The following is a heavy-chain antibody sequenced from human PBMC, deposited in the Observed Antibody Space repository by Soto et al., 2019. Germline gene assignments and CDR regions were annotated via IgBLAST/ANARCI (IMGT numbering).Heavy chain of an antibody. Sequence: PSETLSLTCTVSGGSINSGDYYWSWIRQPPGKGLEWIGYICYSGSTYYNPSLKSRVTISVDTSKNQFSLKLSSVTAADTAVYYCARAQGSGFLVSWGQGTLVTVSS. J-gene: IGHJ4*02. CDR3: ARAQGSGFLVS. CDR2: ICYSGST. D-gene: IGHD3-10*01. CDR1: GGSINSGDYY. V-gene: IGHV4-30-4*01.